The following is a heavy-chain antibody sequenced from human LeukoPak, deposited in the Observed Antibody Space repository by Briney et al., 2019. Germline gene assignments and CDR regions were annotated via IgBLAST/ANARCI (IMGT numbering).Heavy chain of an antibody. D-gene: IGHD2-15*01. V-gene: IGHV3-30*03. CDR1: GFTFSSYG. CDR3: ARDHRIGGFMDV. CDR2: ISYDGSNK. J-gene: IGHJ6*04. Sequence: PGGSLRLSCAASGFTFSSYGMHWVRQAPGKGLEWVAVISYDGSNKYYADSVKGRFTISRDNSKNTLYLQMNSLRAEDTAVYYCARDHRIGGFMDVWGKGTTVTVSS.